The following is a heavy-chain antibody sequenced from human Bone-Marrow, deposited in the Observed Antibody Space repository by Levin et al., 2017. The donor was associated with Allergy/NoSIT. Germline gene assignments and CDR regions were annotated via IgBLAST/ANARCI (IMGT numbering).Heavy chain of an antibody. CDR1: GGSISSGDNY. D-gene: IGHD1-20*01. CDR3: ARVSGITADSGYDYYMDV. CDR2: IYYSGGT. V-gene: IGHV4-30-4*01. J-gene: IGHJ6*03. Sequence: NSSETLSLTCSVSGGSISSGDNYWSWIRQPPGKGLESIGYIYYSGGTYYNPSLKSRVTISVDTSKNQFSLKLSSVTAADTAVYYCARVSGITADSGYDYYMDVWGKGTTVTVS.